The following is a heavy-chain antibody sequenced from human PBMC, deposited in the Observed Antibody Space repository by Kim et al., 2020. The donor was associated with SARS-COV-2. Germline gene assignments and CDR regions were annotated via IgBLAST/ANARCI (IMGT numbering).Heavy chain of an antibody. Sequence: SETLSLTCAVYGGSFSGYYWSWIRQPPGKGLEWIGEINHSGSTNYNPSLKSRVTISVDTSKNQFSLKLSSVTAADTAVYYCARGGGVSSGSYYHYYYGMDVWGQGTTVTVSS. CDR1: GGSFSGYY. D-gene: IGHD1-26*01. CDR3: ARGGGVSSGSYYHYYYGMDV. CDR2: INHSGST. V-gene: IGHV4-34*01. J-gene: IGHJ6*02.